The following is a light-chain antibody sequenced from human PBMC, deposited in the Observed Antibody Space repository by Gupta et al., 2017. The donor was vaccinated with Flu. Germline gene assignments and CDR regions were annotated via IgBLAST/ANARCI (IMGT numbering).Light chain of an antibody. Sequence: SYELTQPPSVSVSPGQTARIPCSGDVLSKQYAYWYQQKAGQAPIVVMYKDTERPSEIPGRFSGSSSGTTVTLIISGVQAVDEATYYCQSADNTSSCVFGGGTKLT. CDR3: QSADNTSSCV. J-gene: IGLJ3*02. CDR1: VLSKQY. V-gene: IGLV3-25*02. CDR2: KDT.